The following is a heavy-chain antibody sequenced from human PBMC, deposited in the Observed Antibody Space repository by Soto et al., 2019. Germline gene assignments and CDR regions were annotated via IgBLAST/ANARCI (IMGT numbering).Heavy chain of an antibody. CDR2: ISSRGTVK. CDR3: TRYRWFDA. Sequence: GVSLRLSGAASGFTFSNYEMNWVRQAPGKGLEWISYISSRGTVKYHADSVKGRFTISRDNAKNSLYLQMNSLRAEDTAVYYCTRYRWFDAWGQGTLVTVSS. J-gene: IGHJ5*02. D-gene: IGHD3-16*02. V-gene: IGHV3-48*03. CDR1: GFTFSNYE.